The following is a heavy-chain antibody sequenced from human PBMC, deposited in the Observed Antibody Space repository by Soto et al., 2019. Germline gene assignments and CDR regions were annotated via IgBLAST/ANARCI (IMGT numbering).Heavy chain of an antibody. J-gene: IGHJ4*02. CDR1: GFTFSGSA. CDR3: TRLTMSPLDYYYDSSGRDY. V-gene: IGHV3-73*02. CDR2: IRSKANSYAT. Sequence: EVQLVESGGGLVQPGGSLKLSCAASGFTFSGSAMHWVRQASGKGLEWVGRIRSKANSYATAYAASVKGRFTISRDDSKNTAYLQMNSLKTEDTAVYYCTRLTMSPLDYYYDSSGRDYWGQGTLVTVSS. D-gene: IGHD3-22*01.